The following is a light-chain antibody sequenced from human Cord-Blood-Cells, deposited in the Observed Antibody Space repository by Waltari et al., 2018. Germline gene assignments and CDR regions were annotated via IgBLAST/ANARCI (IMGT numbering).Light chain of an antibody. CDR1: QSISSY. J-gene: IGKJ3*01. CDR2: AAA. Sequence: DIQMTHSPSSLSASVRDRVTINRRAMQSISSYLKWYQQKPVEAPKLLIYAAASLRSGVPSRFSGSGAATEFTLTISSLQPEDFATYYCQQSYSTPFTFGPGTKVDIK. V-gene: IGKV1-39*01. CDR3: QQSYSTPFT.